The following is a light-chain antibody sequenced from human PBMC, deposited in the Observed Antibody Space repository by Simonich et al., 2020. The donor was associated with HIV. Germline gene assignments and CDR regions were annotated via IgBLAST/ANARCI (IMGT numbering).Light chain of an antibody. Sequence: QALVTQEPSLTVSPVGTVTLTCGSRTGAVTSGHYPYWFQQKPGLAPRTLIFDTSNKRSRTPARFSGSLLGGKAALTLSGAQPEDEAEYYCLLSYSDVRMFGGGTKLTVL. CDR1: TGAVTSGHY. V-gene: IGLV7-46*01. CDR3: LLSYSDVRM. J-gene: IGLJ3*02. CDR2: DTS.